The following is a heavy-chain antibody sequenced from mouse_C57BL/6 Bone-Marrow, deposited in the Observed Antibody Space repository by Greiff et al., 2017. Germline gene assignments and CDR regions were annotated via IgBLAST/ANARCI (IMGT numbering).Heavy chain of an antibody. CDR1: GFTFSSYA. CDR3: AREEITSVVANYAMDY. CDR2: ISDGGSYT. Sequence: DVKLVESGGGLVKPGGSLKLSCAASGFTFSSYAMSWVRQTPEKRLEWVATISDGGSYTYYPDNVKGRFTISRDNAKNNLYLQMSQLKSEDTAMYYCAREEITSVVANYAMDYWGQGTSVTVSS. J-gene: IGHJ4*01. V-gene: IGHV5-4*01. D-gene: IGHD1-1*01.